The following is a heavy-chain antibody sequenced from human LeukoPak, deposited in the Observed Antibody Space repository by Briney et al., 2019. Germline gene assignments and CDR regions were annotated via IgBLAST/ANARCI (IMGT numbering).Heavy chain of an antibody. D-gene: IGHD4-23*01. Sequence: GGSLRLSCAASGFTFSSYSMNWVRQAPGKGLDWVSSISSSSNYIYYADSVKGRFTISRDNSKNTLYLQMNSLRAEDTAVYYCAKDNSVCLFDYWGQGTLVTVSS. V-gene: IGHV3-21*04. J-gene: IGHJ4*02. CDR3: AKDNSVCLFDY. CDR1: GFTFSSYS. CDR2: ISSSSNYI.